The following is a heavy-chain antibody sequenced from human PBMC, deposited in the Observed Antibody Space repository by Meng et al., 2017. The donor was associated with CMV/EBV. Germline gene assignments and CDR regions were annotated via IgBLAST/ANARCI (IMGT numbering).Heavy chain of an antibody. CDR3: ARDPELDWNDVYFDY. D-gene: IGHD1-1*01. V-gene: IGHV3-48*03. CDR1: GFTFSSYE. J-gene: IGHJ4*02. CDR2: ISSSGSTI. Sequence: GESLKISCAASGFTFSSYEMNWVRQAPGKGLEWVSYISSSGSTIYYADSVKGRFTISRDNAKNSLYLQMNSLRAEDTAVYYCARDPELDWNDVYFDYWGQGTLVTVSS.